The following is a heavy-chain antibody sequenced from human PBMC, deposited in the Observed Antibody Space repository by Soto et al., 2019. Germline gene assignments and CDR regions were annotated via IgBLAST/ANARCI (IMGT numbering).Heavy chain of an antibody. CDR1: GFTFSRYE. D-gene: IGHD1-1*01. Sequence: PGGSLRLSCAASGFTFSRYEMNWVRQAPGKGLEWLSYISGSGTTIKYADSVRGRFTISRNNAKHSLDLQINSLRVEDTALYYCARERFLQFSTDDGFDVWGQGTMVTVS. J-gene: IGHJ3*01. CDR3: ARERFLQFSTDDGFDV. V-gene: IGHV3-48*03. CDR2: ISGSGTTI.